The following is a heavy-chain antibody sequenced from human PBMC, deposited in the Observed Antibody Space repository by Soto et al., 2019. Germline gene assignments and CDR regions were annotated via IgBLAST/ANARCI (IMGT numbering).Heavy chain of an antibody. V-gene: IGHV3-30*18. J-gene: IGHJ6*02. CDR2: ISNDGNNK. Sequence: GSLRLSCAASGFTFSSYGMHWVRQAPGKGLEWVAIISNDGNNKYYADSVKGRFTISRDNSKNTLYLQMNSLTAEDTAVYYCAKDPNGDYYFYGMDVWGQGTTVTVSS. CDR3: AKDPNGDYYFYGMDV. D-gene: IGHD2-8*01. CDR1: GFTFSSYG.